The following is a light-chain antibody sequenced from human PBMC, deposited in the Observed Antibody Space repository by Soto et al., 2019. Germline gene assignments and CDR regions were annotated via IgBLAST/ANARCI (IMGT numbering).Light chain of an antibody. CDR2: TNN. J-gene: IGLJ2*01. CDR3: AAWDDSLNGVV. CDR1: SSNIGSNT. Sequence: QSVLTQPPSASGTPGQGVTISCSGGSSNIGSNTVNWYQQLPGTAPKLLIYTNNQRPSGVPDRFSGSKSGTSASLAISGLQSEDEADYYCAAWDDSLNGVVFGGGTKLTVL. V-gene: IGLV1-44*01.